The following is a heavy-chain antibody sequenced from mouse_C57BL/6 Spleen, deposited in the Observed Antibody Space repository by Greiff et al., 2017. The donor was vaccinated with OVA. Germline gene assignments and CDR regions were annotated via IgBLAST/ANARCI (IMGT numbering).Heavy chain of an antibody. CDR1: GYTFTSYG. CDR3: ARNPLYGSYFDY. CDR2: IYPRSGNT. Sequence: VKLMESGAELARPGASVKLSCKASGYTFTSYGISWVKQRTGQGLEWIGEIYPRSGNTYYNEKFKGKATLTADKSSSTAYMELRSLTSEDSAVYFCARNPLYGSYFDYWGQGTTLTVSS. V-gene: IGHV1-81*01. J-gene: IGHJ2*01. D-gene: IGHD1-1*01.